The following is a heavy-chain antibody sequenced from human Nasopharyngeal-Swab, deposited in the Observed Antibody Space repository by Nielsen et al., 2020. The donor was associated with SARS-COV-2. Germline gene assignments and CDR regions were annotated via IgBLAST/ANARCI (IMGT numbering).Heavy chain of an antibody. J-gene: IGHJ6*02. V-gene: IGHV1-18*01. D-gene: IGHD3-22*01. CDR3: ARELDRTVSGYYYAYYYYGMDV. CDR1: GYTFTSYG. Sequence: ASVKVSCKASGYTFTSYGISWVRQAPGQGLEWMGWISAYNGNTNYAQKLQGRVTMTTDTSRSTAYMELRSLRSDDTAVYYCARELDRTVSGYYYAYYYYGMDVWGQGTTVTVSS. CDR2: ISAYNGNT.